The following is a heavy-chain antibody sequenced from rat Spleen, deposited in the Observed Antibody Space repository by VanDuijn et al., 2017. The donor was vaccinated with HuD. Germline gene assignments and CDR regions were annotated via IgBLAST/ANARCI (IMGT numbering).Heavy chain of an antibody. CDR2: IRPSGGIT. CDR3: TRDRTYYGYTLDY. J-gene: IGHJ2*01. D-gene: IGHD1-9*01. Sequence: EVHLVESGGGLVQPGRSMKLSCVASGFTFSAFPMAWVRQAPTKGLEWVATIRPSGGITYYRDSVKGRFTISSDSAKSTLYLQMNSLTSEDTATYYCTRDRTYYGYTLDYWGQGVMVTVSS. V-gene: IGHV5-46*01. CDR1: GFTFSAFP.